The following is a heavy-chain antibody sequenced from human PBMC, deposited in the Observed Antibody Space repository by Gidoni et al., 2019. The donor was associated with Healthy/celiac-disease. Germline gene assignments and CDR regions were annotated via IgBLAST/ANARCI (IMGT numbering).Heavy chain of an antibody. V-gene: IGHV3-9*01. CDR2: ISWNSGSI. CDR3: AKAQANYYFDY. CDR1: GFTFDDYA. Sequence: EVQLVESGGGLVQPGRSLRLSCAASGFTFDDYAMHWVRQAPGKGLEWVSGISWNSGSIGYADSVKGRFIISRDNAKNSLYLQMNSLRAEDTALYYCAKAQANYYFDYWGQGTLVTVSS. D-gene: IGHD7-27*01. J-gene: IGHJ4*02.